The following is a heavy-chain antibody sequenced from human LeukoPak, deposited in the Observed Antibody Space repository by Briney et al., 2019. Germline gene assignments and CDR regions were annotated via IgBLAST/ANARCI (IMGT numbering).Heavy chain of an antibody. CDR3: AKEPYSGSYYWFYFDY. Sequence: PGGSLRLSCAASGFTFSSYAMSWVRQASGEGLEWVSAISGSGGSTYYADSVKGRFTISRDNSKNTLYLQMNSLRAEDTAVYYCAKEPYSGSYYWFYFDYWGQGTLVTVSS. J-gene: IGHJ4*02. CDR1: GFTFSSYA. V-gene: IGHV3-23*01. CDR2: ISGSGGST. D-gene: IGHD1-26*01.